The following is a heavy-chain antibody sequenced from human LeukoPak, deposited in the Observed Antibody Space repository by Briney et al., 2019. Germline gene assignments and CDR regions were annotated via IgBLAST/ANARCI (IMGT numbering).Heavy chain of an antibody. V-gene: IGHV1-18*01. Sequence: ASVKVSCKASGYTFTSYGISWVRQAPGQGLEWMGWISGSNGNTNYAQKLQGRVTMTTDTSTSTAYMELRSLRSDDTAVYYCARIYYDFWSGYYLVRYYYYYMDVWGKGTTVTVSS. CDR2: ISGSNGNT. D-gene: IGHD3-3*01. CDR3: ARIYYDFWSGYYLVRYYYYYMDV. J-gene: IGHJ6*03. CDR1: GYTFTSYG.